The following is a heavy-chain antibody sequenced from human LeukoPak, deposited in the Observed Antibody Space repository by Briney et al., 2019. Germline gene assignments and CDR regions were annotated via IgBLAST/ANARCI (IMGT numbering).Heavy chain of an antibody. CDR1: GITLSNYG. J-gene: IGHJ6*02. V-gene: IGHV3-23*01. CDR3: ARDPTPRYCSGGSCYTHYGMDV. Sequence: GGSMRLSCAVSGITLSNYGMSWVRQAPGKGLEWVAGISDTGGSTNYADSVKGRFTISRDNAKNSVYLQMNSLRAEDTAVYYCARDPTPRYCSGGSCYTHYGMDVWGQGTTVTVSS. D-gene: IGHD2-15*01. CDR2: ISDTGGST.